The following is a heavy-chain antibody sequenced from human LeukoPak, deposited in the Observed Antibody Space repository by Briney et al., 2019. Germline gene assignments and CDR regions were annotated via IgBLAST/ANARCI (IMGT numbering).Heavy chain of an antibody. J-gene: IGHJ4*02. V-gene: IGHV1-46*01. D-gene: IGHD5-18*01. CDR1: GYTFTSYY. CDR3: ASDFREDTAMVLDY. CDR2: INPSGGST. Sequence: ASVKVSCKASGYTFTSYYMHWVRQAPGQGLEWMGIINPSGGSTSYAQKFQGRVTMTRDTSTSTVYMELSSLGSEDAAVYYCASDFREDTAMVLDYWGQGTLVTVSS.